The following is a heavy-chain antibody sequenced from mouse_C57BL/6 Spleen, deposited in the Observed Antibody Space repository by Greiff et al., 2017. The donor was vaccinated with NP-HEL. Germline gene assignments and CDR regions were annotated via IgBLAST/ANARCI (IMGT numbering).Heavy chain of an antibody. CDR2: IYPGRGNT. CDR1: GYTFTDYY. D-gene: IGHD2-2*01. CDR3: ARGNGYDGYYYAMDY. V-gene: IGHV1-76*01. J-gene: IGHJ4*01. Sequence: QVQLQQSGAELVRPGASVKLSCKASGYTFTDYYINWVKQRPGQGLEWIARIYPGRGNTYYNEKFKGQATLTAEKSSSTSYMPLSSLTSEDSAVYFCARGNGYDGYYYAMDYWGQGTSVTVSS.